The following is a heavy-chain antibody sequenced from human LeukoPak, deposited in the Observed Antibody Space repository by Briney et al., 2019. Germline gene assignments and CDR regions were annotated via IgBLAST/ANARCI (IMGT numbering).Heavy chain of an antibody. CDR2: IYYSGST. D-gene: IGHD3-22*01. J-gene: IGHJ5*02. V-gene: IGHV4-31*03. Sequence: SETLSLTCTVSGGSISSGGYYWSWIRQHPGKGLEWIGYIYYSGSTYYNPSLKSRVTISVDTSKNQFSLKLSSVTAADTAVYYCARDSGRSSGYRTRPENWFDPWGQGTLVTVSS. CDR1: GGSISSGGYY. CDR3: ARDSGRSSGYRTRPENWFDP.